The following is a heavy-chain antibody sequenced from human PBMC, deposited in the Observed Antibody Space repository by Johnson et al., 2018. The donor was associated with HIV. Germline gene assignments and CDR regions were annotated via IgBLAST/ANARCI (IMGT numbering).Heavy chain of an antibody. D-gene: IGHD1-26*01. J-gene: IGHJ3*02. CDR3: AREPALVGANGGWGAFDI. CDR2: INWNGGST. V-gene: IGHV3-20*04. Sequence: VQLVESGGSVVRPGGSLRLSCEASGFSFDDYGMAWVRQFPGKGLEWISGINWNGGSTSYSDSVNGRFTISRDNAKNSLYLQMNSLRAEDTAVYYCAREPALVGANGGWGAFDIWGQGTLVTVSS. CDR1: GFSFDDYG.